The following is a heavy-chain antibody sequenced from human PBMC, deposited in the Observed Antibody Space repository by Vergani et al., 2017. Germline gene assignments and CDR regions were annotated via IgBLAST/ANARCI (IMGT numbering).Heavy chain of an antibody. J-gene: IGHJ6*02. CDR1: GGSISSGGYY. Sequence: QVQLQESGPGLVKPSQTLSLTCTVSGGSISSGGYYWSWIRQHPGKGREWIGYIYYSGSTYYNPSLKGRVTISVDTSKNQFSLKLSSVTAADTAVYYWARDRRYYDSSGQNYYYYYGMDVWGQGTTVTVSS. V-gene: IGHV4-31*03. CDR2: IYYSGST. D-gene: IGHD3-22*01. CDR3: ARDRRYYDSSGQNYYYYYGMDV.